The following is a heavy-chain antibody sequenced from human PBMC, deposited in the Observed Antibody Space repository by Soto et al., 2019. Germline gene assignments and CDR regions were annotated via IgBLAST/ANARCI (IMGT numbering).Heavy chain of an antibody. D-gene: IGHD1-1*01. V-gene: IGHV4-39*01. CDR2: IYYSGST. CDR3: AALTSGFFDY. J-gene: IGHJ4*02. Sequence: QLQLQESGPGLVKPSETLSLTCTVAGGSISISSYYWGWIRQPPGKGLEWIASIYYSGSTYYNPSLKSRVTISVDTSKNQFSLKVSSVTAADTAVYYCAALTSGFFDYWGQGALVTVSS. CDR1: GGSISISSYY.